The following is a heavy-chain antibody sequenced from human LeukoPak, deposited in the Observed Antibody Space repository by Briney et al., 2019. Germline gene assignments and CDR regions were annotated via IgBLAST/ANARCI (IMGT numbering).Heavy chain of an antibody. CDR2: ITGSGGNI. Sequence: GGSLRLSCVGSGFTFSSYAMSWVRQAPGKGLDWVSTITGSGGNIYSADSVKGRLTISRDNSKNTLYLQMNSLRAEDTAVYYCAKESNFGVVIRDWGQGTLVTVSS. V-gene: IGHV3-23*01. CDR3: AKESNFGVVIRD. D-gene: IGHD3-3*01. CDR1: GFTFSSYA. J-gene: IGHJ4*02.